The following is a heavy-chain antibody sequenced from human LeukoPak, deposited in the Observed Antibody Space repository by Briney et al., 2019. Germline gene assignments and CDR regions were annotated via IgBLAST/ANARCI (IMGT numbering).Heavy chain of an antibody. D-gene: IGHD1-1*01. V-gene: IGHV3-7*01. CDR3: ARWGSGTTWGLYYYYGMDV. J-gene: IGHJ6*02. Sequence: GGSLRLSCGVSGFNFNDAWMSWVRQAPGKGLEWVANTKQDGSEKYYVDSVKGRFTISRDNAKNSLYLQMNSLRAEDTAVYYCARWGSGTTWGLYYYYGMDVWGQGTTVTVSS. CDR1: GFNFNDAW. CDR2: TKQDGSEK.